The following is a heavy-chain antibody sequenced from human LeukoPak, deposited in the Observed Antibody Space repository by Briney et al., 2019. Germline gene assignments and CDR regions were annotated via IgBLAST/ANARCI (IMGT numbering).Heavy chain of an antibody. Sequence: GGSLRLSCAGSGVTFSRYNMNWFRQAPGKGLERVSSISSSSRHIFYADSMKGRFTISRDNAKNSLFLQMNSLRAEDTAVYYCARDAQWLVPEGYYYYMDVWGKGTTVTVSS. J-gene: IGHJ6*03. CDR2: ISSSSRHI. V-gene: IGHV3-21*01. CDR1: GVTFSRYN. CDR3: ARDAQWLVPEGYYYYMDV. D-gene: IGHD6-19*01.